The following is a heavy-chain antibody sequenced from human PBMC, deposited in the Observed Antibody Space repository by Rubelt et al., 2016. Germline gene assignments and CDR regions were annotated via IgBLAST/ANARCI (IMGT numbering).Heavy chain of an antibody. CDR3: ARDSGSYYWYFDL. V-gene: IGHV3-53*01. D-gene: IGHD1-26*01. CDR2: GGST. J-gene: IGHJ2*01. Sequence: GGSTYYADSVKGRFTISRDNSKDTLYLQMNSLRAEDTAVYYCARDSGSYYWYFDLWGRGTLVTVSS.